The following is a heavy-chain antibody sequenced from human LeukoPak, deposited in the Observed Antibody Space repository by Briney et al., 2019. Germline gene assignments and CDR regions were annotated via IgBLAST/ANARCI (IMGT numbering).Heavy chain of an antibody. D-gene: IGHD3-22*01. CDR2: IYYSGST. Sequence: PSETLSLTCTVSGGSISSYYWSWIRQPPGKGLEWIGYIYYSGSTNYNPSLKSRVTLSVDTSKNQFSLKLSSVTAADTAVYYCARDYRGYARDGSGYYPFWYFDLWGRGTLVTVSS. V-gene: IGHV4-59*01. CDR3: ARDYRGYARDGSGYYPFWYFDL. J-gene: IGHJ2*01. CDR1: GGSISSYY.